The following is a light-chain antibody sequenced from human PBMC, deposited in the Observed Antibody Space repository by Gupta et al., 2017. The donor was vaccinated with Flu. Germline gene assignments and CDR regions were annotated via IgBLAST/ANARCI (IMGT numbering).Light chain of an antibody. CDR2: TTR. V-gene: IGLV8-61*01. CDR3: VLFMGSAWV. Sequence: QNVVTQELSLSVSPGGTVTLTCGLSSGSVSFDYYPSWYRQTPGQAPLTLIYTTRTHSSGVPDRFSGSILGNKAALTIPGAQADDEYDYYCVLFMGSAWVFGGGTRLTVL. J-gene: IGLJ3*02. CDR1: SGSVSFDYY.